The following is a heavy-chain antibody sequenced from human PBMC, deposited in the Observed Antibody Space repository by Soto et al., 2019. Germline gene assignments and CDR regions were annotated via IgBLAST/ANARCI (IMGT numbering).Heavy chain of an antibody. J-gene: IGHJ6*03. CDR2: IWYDGGNK. D-gene: IGHD2-21*02. Sequence: QVQLVESGGGVVQPGRSLRLSCAASGFTFSSYGMHWVRQAPGKGLEWVAVIWYDGGNKYYADSVKGRFTISRDNSKNTLYLQMNSLRAEDTAVYYCARGPVTRYYYYYMDVWGKGTTVTVSS. CDR1: GFTFSSYG. CDR3: ARGPVTRYYYYYMDV. V-gene: IGHV3-33*01.